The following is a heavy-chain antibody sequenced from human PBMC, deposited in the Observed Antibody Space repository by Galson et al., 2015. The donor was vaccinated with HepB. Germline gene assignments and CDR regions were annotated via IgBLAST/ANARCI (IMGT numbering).Heavy chain of an antibody. CDR3: AIGDSSGWKGDY. V-gene: IGHV1-69*13. Sequence: SVKVSCKASGGTFSSYTISWVRQAPGQGLEWMGGIIPIFGAANYAQKFQGRVTITADESTSTAYMELSSLRSEDTAVYYCAIGDSSGWKGDYWGQGTLVTVSS. D-gene: IGHD6-19*01. CDR1: GGTFSSYT. J-gene: IGHJ4*02. CDR2: IIPIFGAA.